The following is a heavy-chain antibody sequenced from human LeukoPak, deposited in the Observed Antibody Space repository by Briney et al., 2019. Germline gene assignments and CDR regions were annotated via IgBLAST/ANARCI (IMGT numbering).Heavy chain of an antibody. D-gene: IGHD4/OR15-4a*01. V-gene: IGHV4-39*02. CDR1: GGSISSSSYY. J-gene: IGHJ4*02. CDR3: AREQGANDDY. CDR2: IYYSGST. Sequence: PSETLSLTCTVSGGSISSSSYYWGWIRQPPRKGLEWIGSIYYSGSTYYNPSLKSRVTISVDTSKNQFSLKLSSVTAADTAVYYCAREQGANDDYWGQGTLVTVSS.